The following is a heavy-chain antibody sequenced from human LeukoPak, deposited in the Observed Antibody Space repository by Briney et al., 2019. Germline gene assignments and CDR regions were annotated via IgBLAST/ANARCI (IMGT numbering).Heavy chain of an antibody. CDR1: GFTVSSNY. D-gene: IGHD3-22*01. Sequence: PGGSLRLSCAASGFTVSSNYMSWVRQAPGKGLEWVAVISYDGSNKYYADSVKGRFTISRDNSKNTLYLQMNSLRAEDTAVYYCARDRNYYDSSALDYWGQGTLVTVSS. V-gene: IGHV3-30-3*01. CDR3: ARDRNYYDSSALDY. J-gene: IGHJ4*02. CDR2: ISYDGSNK.